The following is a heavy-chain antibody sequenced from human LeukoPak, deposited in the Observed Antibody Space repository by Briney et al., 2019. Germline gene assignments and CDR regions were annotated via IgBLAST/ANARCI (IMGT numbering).Heavy chain of an antibody. V-gene: IGHV3-20*01. CDR1: GFTFDDYA. D-gene: IGHD6-19*01. J-gene: IGHJ6*02. CDR2: INWSGTSP. CDR3: ARGLADCRFSSRLPYGVDV. Sequence: GALSLSYAASGFTFDDYARIWLRQRPGRGLEWVSSINWSGTSPYYADSVKARFTISRDNAKNSLYLQMNSLRGEDTAFYHSARGLADCRFSSRLPYGVDVWGQGTTVTVSS.